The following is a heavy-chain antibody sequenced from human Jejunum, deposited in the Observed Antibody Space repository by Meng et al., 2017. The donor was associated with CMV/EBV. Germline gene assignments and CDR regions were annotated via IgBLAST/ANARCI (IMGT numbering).Heavy chain of an antibody. D-gene: IGHD2-2*01. CDR1: GVTFSDCA. V-gene: IGHV3-23*01. Sequence: SGVTFSDCARSWVRQPPGGGLEWISSITSGSGSIAYADSVKGRFTVSRDQSANTLYLQMNSLSADDTAVYYCARGYYGSLSTYLNYWGQGVLVTVSS. CDR2: ITSGSGSI. CDR3: ARGYYGSLSTYLNY. J-gene: IGHJ4*02.